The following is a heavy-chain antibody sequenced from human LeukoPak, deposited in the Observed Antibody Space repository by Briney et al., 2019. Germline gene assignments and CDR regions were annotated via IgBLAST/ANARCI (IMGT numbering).Heavy chain of an antibody. Sequence: SVKVSCKASGGTFSSYAISWVRQAPGQGLEWMGGIIPIFGTANYAQKFQGRVTITVDESTSTAYMELSSLRSEDTAVYYCARDRGYGYGGTHYYYGMDVWGQGTTVTVSS. CDR3: ARDRGYGYGGTHYYYGMDV. D-gene: IGHD5-12*01. J-gene: IGHJ6*02. CDR1: GGTFSSYA. CDR2: IIPIFGTA. V-gene: IGHV1-69*13.